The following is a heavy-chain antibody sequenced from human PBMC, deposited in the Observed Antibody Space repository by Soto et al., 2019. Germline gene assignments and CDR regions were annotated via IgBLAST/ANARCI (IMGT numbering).Heavy chain of an antibody. Sequence: EVQLVQSGAEVKKPGESLKISCKSSGYIFSTYWIAWVRQMPGKGLEWMGIIYPGDSDTRYSPSFEGQVTISADKSISTAYLQWSSLKASYTAMYYCARDGTSGSRGCDYWGQGTLVTVSS. CDR3: ARDGTSGSRGCDY. CDR2: IYPGDSDT. V-gene: IGHV5-51*01. J-gene: IGHJ4*02. CDR1: GYIFSTYW. D-gene: IGHD1-26*01.